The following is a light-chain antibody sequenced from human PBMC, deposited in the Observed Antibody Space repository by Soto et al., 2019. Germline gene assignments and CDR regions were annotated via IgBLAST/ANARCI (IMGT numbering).Light chain of an antibody. CDR2: KAS. CDR3: QQYSCSSSYT. CDR1: QSISHW. J-gene: IGKJ2*01. Sequence: DIQMTQSPSTLSASVGDRVTITCRASQSISHWLAWYQQKPGKAPKLLIYKASSLQSGVPSRFSGSGSGTEFTLTISSLQPDDFATYYCQQYSCSSSYTFGLGTKLEIK. V-gene: IGKV1-5*03.